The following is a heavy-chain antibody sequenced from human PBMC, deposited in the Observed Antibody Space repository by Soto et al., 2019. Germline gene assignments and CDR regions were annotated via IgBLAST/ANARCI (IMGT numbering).Heavy chain of an antibody. CDR2: INHSGST. J-gene: IGHJ4*02. D-gene: IGHD4-17*01. Sequence: QVQLQQWGAGLLKPSETLSLTCAVYGGSFSGYYWSWIRQPPGKGLEWIGEINHSGSTNYNPSLKSRVTISVDTSKNQFSLKLSSVTAADTAVYYCARHDYGGNSDYWGQGTLVTVSS. V-gene: IGHV4-34*01. CDR3: ARHDYGGNSDY. CDR1: GGSFSGYY.